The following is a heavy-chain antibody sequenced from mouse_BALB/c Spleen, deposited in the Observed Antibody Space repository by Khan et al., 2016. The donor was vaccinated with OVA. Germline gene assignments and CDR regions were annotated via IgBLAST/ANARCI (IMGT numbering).Heavy chain of an antibody. V-gene: IGHV2-6-1*01. J-gene: IGHJ4*01. CDR3: ARQPYYHYSIFDY. CDR1: GFSLTNYG. CDR2: IWSDGST. Sequence: VQLVETGPGLVAPSQSLSISCNISGFSLTNYGVHWVRQPPGQGLEWLVVIWSDGSTTYNSDLKSKLSISKDNSKSQVFLKMNSLQTEDTAMYYCARQPYYHYSIFDYWGQGTSVTVSS. D-gene: IGHD2-4*01.